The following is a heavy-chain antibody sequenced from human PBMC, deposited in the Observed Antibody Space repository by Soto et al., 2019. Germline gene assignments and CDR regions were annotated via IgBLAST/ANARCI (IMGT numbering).Heavy chain of an antibody. D-gene: IGHD2-15*01. CDR3: ARTQRAVLPDYGMDV. CDR1: GGTFSSYT. CDR2: IIPILGIA. V-gene: IGHV1-69*02. Sequence: QVQLVQSGAEVKKPGSSVKVSCKASGGTFSSYTISWVRQAPGQGLEWMGRIIPILGIANYAQKFQGRVTITADKSTSTAYMELSSLRSEDTAVYYCARTQRAVLPDYGMDVWGQGTTVTVSS. J-gene: IGHJ6*02.